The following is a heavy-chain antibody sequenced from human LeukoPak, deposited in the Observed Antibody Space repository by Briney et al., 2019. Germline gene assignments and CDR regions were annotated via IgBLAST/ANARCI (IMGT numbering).Heavy chain of an antibody. J-gene: IGHJ6*02. CDR2: IYSDGNT. V-gene: IGHV3-53*01. D-gene: IGHD3-3*01. Sequence: GGSLRLSCAASGFTVSGSYMSWVRQAPGKGLEWVSVIYSDGNTYYGDSVKGRFTISSDNSKNTLYLQMNSLRAEDTAVYYCARIGNNPRITIFGVAHLDYYYYGMDVWGQGTTVTVSS. CDR3: ARIGNNPRITIFGVAHLDYYYYGMDV. CDR1: GFTVSGSY.